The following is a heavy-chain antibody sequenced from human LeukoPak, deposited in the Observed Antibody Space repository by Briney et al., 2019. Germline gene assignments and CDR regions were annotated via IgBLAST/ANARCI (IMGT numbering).Heavy chain of an antibody. CDR3: ARGMGYYGSGRDYYYYGMDV. V-gene: IGHV4-34*01. Sequence: SETLSLTCAVYGGSFSGYYWSWIRQPPGKGLEWIGEINHSGSTNYNPSLKSRVTISVDTSKNQFSLKLSSVIAADTAVYYCARGMGYYGSGRDYYYYGMDVWGQGTTVTVSS. D-gene: IGHD3-10*01. J-gene: IGHJ6*02. CDR1: GGSFSGYY. CDR2: INHSGST.